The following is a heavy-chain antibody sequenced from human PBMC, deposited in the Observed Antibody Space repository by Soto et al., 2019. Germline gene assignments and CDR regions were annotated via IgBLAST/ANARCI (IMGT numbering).Heavy chain of an antibody. CDR2: ISYDGSNK. V-gene: IGHV3-30*18. Sequence: WGSLRLSCAASGFTFSSYGMHWVRQAPGKGLEWVAVISYDGSNKYYADSVKGRFTISRDNSKNTLYLQMNSLRAEDTAVYYCAKDVRGYSYGSHYMDVWGKGTTVTVSS. J-gene: IGHJ6*03. D-gene: IGHD5-18*01. CDR1: GFTFSSYG. CDR3: AKDVRGYSYGSHYMDV.